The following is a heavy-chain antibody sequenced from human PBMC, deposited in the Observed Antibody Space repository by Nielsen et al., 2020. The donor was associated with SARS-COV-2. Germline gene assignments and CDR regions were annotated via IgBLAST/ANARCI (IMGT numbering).Heavy chain of an antibody. D-gene: IGHD2-8*01. J-gene: IGHJ4*02. CDR2: IDTSSTPI. Sequence: GESLKISCATSGFQFRDWSMEWVRQAPGKGLERVSSIDTSSTPIYYADSVKGRFTVSRDDAKSSLYLQMSSLRVEDTAVYFCVRDSYCNNGVCHDYWGQGTLVTVSS. CDR3: VRDSYCNNGVCHDY. V-gene: IGHV3-21*06. CDR1: GFQFRDWS.